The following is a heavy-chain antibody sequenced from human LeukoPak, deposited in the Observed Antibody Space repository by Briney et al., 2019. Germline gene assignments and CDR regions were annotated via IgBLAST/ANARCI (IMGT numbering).Heavy chain of an antibody. Sequence: LVESGGGVVQPGRSLRLSCAASGFTFSNYGMYWVRQAPGKGLEWVSSISSSSSYIYYADSVKGRFTISRDNAKNSLYLQMNSLRAEDTAVYYCARGLGEASGYSYGADLDYWGQGTLVTVSS. CDR1: GFTFSNYG. V-gene: IGHV3-21*01. J-gene: IGHJ4*02. CDR2: ISSSSSYI. D-gene: IGHD5-18*01. CDR3: ARGLGEASGYSYGADLDY.